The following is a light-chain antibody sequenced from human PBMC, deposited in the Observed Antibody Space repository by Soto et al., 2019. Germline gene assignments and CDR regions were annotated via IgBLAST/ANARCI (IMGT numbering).Light chain of an antibody. J-gene: IGLJ1*01. Sequence: QSALTQPASVSGSPGQSITISRTGTSSDVGGYNYVSWYQQYPGKAPKLMIYEVNNRPSGVSNRFSGSKSGNTASLTISGLQAEDEADYYCSSHTNSSPYVFGTGTKVTVL. CDR1: SSDVGGYNY. CDR3: SSHTNSSPYV. CDR2: EVN. V-gene: IGLV2-14*01.